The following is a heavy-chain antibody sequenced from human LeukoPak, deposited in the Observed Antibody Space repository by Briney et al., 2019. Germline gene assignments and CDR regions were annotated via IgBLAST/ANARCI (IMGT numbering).Heavy chain of an antibody. J-gene: IGHJ6*02. CDR2: VVPILAIS. D-gene: IGHD3-22*01. V-gene: IGHV1-69*04. CDR3: ARTNYYDSSGSQGPGTFYYGLDV. CDR1: GGTLSSYG. Sequence: GASVKVSCKASGGTLSSYGITWVRQAPGQGIEWMGRVVPILAISNYAQMFQDRVTITADKSTSTAYMELSSLRSEDTAVYFCARTNYYDSSGSQGPGTFYYGLDVWGQGTTVTVSS.